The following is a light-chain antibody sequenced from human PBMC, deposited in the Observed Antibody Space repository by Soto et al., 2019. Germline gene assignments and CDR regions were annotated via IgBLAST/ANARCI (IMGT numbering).Light chain of an antibody. J-gene: IGLJ1*01. V-gene: IGLV2-14*01. Sequence: QSALTQPASVSGSPGQSITISCTATSSDVGGYNYVSWYQQHPGKAPKLMIYEVSNRPSGVSNRFSGSKSGNTASLTISGLHAEDEADYYCSSYTSSSTLYVFGTGTKVTVL. CDR3: SSYTSSSTLYV. CDR2: EVS. CDR1: SSDVGGYNY.